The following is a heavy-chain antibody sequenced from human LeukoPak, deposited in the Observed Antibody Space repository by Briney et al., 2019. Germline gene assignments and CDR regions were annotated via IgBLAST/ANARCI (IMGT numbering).Heavy chain of an antibody. CDR2: ISAYNGNT. CDR1: GYTFSNYF. V-gene: IGHV1-18*04. CDR3: ARGCGYCAFDI. Sequence: ASVKVSCKASGYTFSNYFMHWVRQAPGQGLEWMGWISAYNGNTNYAQKLQGRVTMTTDTSTSTAYMELRSLRSDDTAVYYCARGCGYCAFDIWGQGTMVTVSS. D-gene: IGHD3-22*01. J-gene: IGHJ3*02.